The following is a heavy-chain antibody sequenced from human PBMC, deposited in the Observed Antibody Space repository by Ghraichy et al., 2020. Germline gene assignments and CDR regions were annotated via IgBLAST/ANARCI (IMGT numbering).Heavy chain of an antibody. Sequence: GESLNISCAASGFTFSSYSMNWVRQAPGKGLEWVSSISSSSSYIYYADSVKGRFTISRDNAKNSLYLQMNSLRAEDTAVYYCARDPYSSSWYGGDYWGQGTLVTVSS. V-gene: IGHV3-21*01. J-gene: IGHJ4*02. D-gene: IGHD6-13*01. CDR3: ARDPYSSSWYGGDY. CDR1: GFTFSSYS. CDR2: ISSSSSYI.